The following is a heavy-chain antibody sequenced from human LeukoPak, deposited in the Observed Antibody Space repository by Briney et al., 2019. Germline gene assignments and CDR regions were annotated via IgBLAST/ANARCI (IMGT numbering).Heavy chain of an antibody. D-gene: IGHD3-22*01. CDR2: INHTGGT. CDR3: ARRRAHYYDSSGYYSRPQKTFDI. V-gene: IGHV4-34*01. J-gene: IGHJ3*02. CDR1: GESFSGYY. Sequence: PSETLSLTCAVYGESFSGYYWTWIRQSPGKGLEWIGEINHTGGTDYNPSLKSRVTISVDTSKNQFSLKVNSVTAADTAIYYCARRRAHYYDSSGYYSRPQKTFDIWGQGTMVTVSS.